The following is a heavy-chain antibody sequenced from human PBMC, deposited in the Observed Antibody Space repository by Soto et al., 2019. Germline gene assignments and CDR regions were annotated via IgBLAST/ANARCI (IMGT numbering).Heavy chain of an antibody. D-gene: IGHD3-22*01. CDR3: TRVSLTMTVVPFGVY. Sequence: QVQLVQSGAEVKKPGASVKVSCRTSGYTFTSYGISWVRQAPGQGLEWMGWINTYSGNTNYAQKVQGRVTMTTDTSTCTAYMELRSLRADHTAVFYCTRVSLTMTVVPFGVYSGQGTLVTVSS. CDR1: GYTFTSYG. V-gene: IGHV1-18*04. J-gene: IGHJ4*02. CDR2: INTYSGNT.